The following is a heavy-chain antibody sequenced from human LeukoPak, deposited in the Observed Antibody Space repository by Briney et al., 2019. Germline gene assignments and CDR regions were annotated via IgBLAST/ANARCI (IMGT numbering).Heavy chain of an antibody. CDR2: IYYRGST. D-gene: IGHD6-6*01. Sequence: KPSETLSLTCTVSGGSISSSSYYWGWIRRPPGKGLEWIGGIYYRGSTYYNPSLKSRVTISVDTSKNQFSLKLSSVTAADTAVYYCARKYSSSSDWFDPWGQGTLVTVSS. J-gene: IGHJ5*02. CDR3: ARKYSSSSDWFDP. CDR1: GGSISSSSYY. V-gene: IGHV4-39*01.